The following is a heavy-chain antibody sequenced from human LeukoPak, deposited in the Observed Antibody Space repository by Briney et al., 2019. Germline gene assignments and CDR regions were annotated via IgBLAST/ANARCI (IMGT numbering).Heavy chain of an antibody. Sequence: GGSLRLSCAASGFSFSNSWMTWVRQAPGSGLEWVASIKPDGSEGYYVDSVKGRFTISRDNAKNSLYLHMNSLRAEDTAGYQCTTRYSSSSFAWGQGTLVTVSS. J-gene: IGHJ5*02. CDR1: GFSFSNSW. CDR2: IKPDGSEG. CDR3: TTRYSSSSFA. V-gene: IGHV3-7*01. D-gene: IGHD6-6*01.